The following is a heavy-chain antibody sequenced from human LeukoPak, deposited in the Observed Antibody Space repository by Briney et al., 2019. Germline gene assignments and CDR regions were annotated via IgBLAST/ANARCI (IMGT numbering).Heavy chain of an antibody. CDR1: GESFSGYY. CDR2: INHSGST. CDR3: ARDPPGSSWSGYYFDS. V-gene: IGHV4-34*01. Sequence: SETLSLTCAVYGESFSGYYWSWIRHPPGKGLEWMGEINHSGSTNYNPSLKSRLTISVDTPKNQFSLKLRSVTAADTAVYYCARDPPGSSWSGYYFDSWGRGTLVTVSS. D-gene: IGHD6-13*01. J-gene: IGHJ4*02.